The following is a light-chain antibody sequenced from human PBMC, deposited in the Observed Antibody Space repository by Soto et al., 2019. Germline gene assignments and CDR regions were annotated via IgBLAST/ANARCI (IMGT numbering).Light chain of an antibody. V-gene: IGKV3-15*01. CDR3: QQYNNWPHT. CDR1: QSVSSN. J-gene: IGKJ2*01. Sequence: EIVMTQSPATLSVSPGERATLSSRASQSVSSNLAWYQQKPGQAPRLLIYGASTRATGLPARFSGSGSGTYFTLTISSLQSEDFAVYYCQQYNNWPHTFGQGTKLEIK. CDR2: GAS.